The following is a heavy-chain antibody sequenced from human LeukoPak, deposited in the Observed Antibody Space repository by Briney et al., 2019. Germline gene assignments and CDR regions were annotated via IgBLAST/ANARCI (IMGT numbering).Heavy chain of an antibody. CDR3: ARDRLEYSGSYIYYMDV. V-gene: IGHV4-34*01. Sequence: SETLSLTCAVYGGSFSGYYWSWIRQPPGKGLEWIGEINHSGSTNYNPSLKSRVTISVDTSKNQFSLKLSSVTAADTAVYYCARDRLEYSGSYIYYMDVWGKGTTVTISS. J-gene: IGHJ6*03. D-gene: IGHD1-26*01. CDR1: GGSFSGYY. CDR2: INHSGST.